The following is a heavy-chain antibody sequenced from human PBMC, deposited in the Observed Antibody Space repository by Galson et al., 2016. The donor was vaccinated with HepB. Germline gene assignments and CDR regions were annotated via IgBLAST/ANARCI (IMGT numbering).Heavy chain of an antibody. J-gene: IGHJ4*02. CDR3: VRSDGVVVVNWFFDY. V-gene: IGHV3-33*01. Sequence: SLRLSCAASGFTFSSYGMHWVRQAPGKGLEWVAVIYYDGSNKHYSDSVKGRFTISRDNSKNTVYLQMNSLRAEDTAVYYCVRSDGVVVVNWFFDYWGQGILVTVSS. CDR1: GFTFSSYG. CDR2: IYYDGSNK. D-gene: IGHD3-22*01.